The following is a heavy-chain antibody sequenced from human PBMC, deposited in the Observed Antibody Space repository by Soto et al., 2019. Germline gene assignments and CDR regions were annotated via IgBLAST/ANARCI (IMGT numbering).Heavy chain of an antibody. CDR3: ARVQRSRISYRWFDP. J-gene: IGHJ5*02. V-gene: IGHV4-4*07. CDR1: GGSVSDYY. Sequence: QVQLQESGPRLVKPSGTLSLTCTVSGGSVSDYYWSWIRQPAGKGLEWIGRIHSGGSTNYNPSLKSRVTMSVDTSQNQFSLTLSPVTAADTAVYSCARVQRSRISYRWFDPWGQGALGTVSS. CDR2: IHSGGST. D-gene: IGHD2-2*01.